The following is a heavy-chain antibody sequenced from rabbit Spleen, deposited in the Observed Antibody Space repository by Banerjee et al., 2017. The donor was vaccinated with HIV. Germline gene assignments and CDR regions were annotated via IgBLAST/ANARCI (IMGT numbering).Heavy chain of an antibody. CDR3: ARDLVAVIGLNFTL. CDR1: GVSLNDKDV. J-gene: IGHJ4*01. Sequence: EQLEESGGGLVKPEGSLTLTCKASGVSLNDKDVMCWVRQAPGKGLEWIACINIVTGKSVYASWAKGRFIMSRPSPNTVTLQMTSLTAADTATYFCARDLVAVIGLNFTLWGPGTLVTVS. V-gene: IGHV1S45*01. D-gene: IGHD1-1*01. CDR2: INIVTGKS.